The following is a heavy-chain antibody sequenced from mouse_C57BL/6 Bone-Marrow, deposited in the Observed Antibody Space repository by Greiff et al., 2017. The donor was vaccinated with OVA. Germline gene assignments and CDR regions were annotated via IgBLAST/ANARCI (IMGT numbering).Heavy chain of an antibody. D-gene: IGHD2-10*01. Sequence: EVKLMESGGGLVKPGGSLKLSCAASGFTFSDYGMHWVRQAPEKGLEWVAYISSGSSTIYYADTVKGRFTISRDNAKNTLFLQMTSLRSEDTAMYYCARPTMVYYAMDYWGQGTSVTVSS. CDR2: ISSGSSTI. V-gene: IGHV5-17*01. CDR3: ARPTMVYYAMDY. J-gene: IGHJ4*01. CDR1: GFTFSDYG.